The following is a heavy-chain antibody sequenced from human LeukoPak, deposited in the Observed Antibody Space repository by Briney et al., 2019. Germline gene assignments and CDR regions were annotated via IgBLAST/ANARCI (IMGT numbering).Heavy chain of an antibody. J-gene: IGHJ5*02. D-gene: IGHD2-2*01. CDR3: ARLHCSSPSCHRNWFDP. CDR2: IYGSGST. CDR1: GGSISSYY. V-gene: IGHV4-59*01. Sequence: SETLSLTCTVSGGSISSYYWSWIRQPPGKGLEWIGHIYGSGSTSYNPSLKSRVTMSVDTSKNQFSLKLRSVTAADTAVYYCARLHCSSPSCHRNWFDPWGQGTLVTVSS.